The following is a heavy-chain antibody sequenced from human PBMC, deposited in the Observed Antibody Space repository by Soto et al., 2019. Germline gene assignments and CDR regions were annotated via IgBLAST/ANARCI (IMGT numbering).Heavy chain of an antibody. CDR2: IYWDDDQ. J-gene: IGHJ5*01. V-gene: IGHV2-5*02. CDR3: AHKRDVSRGFKS. Sequence: QITLKESGPTLVKPTQTLTLTCTFSGFSFSINGVAVGWIRQPPGQALEWLALIYWDDDQRYNPSLKNRLTIIKDXSRNQVVLTMTNMDPVDTATYYCAHKRDVSRGFKSWGQGTLVTVSS. CDR1: GFSFSINGVA.